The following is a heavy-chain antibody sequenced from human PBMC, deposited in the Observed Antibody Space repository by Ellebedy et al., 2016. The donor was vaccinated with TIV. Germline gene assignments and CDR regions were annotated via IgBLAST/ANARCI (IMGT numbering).Heavy chain of an antibody. CDR1: GLTFSTFS. CDR3: ARVAGWSPPDY. CDR2: FTGGGTHI. V-gene: IGHV3-21*01. Sequence: GESLKISCEASGLTFSTFSMNWVRQAPGKGLEWVASFTGGGTHIYYTDSVKGRFTISRDNAKNSVYLQMNSLRAEDTAVYYCARVAGWSPPDYWGQGTLVTVSS. J-gene: IGHJ4*02.